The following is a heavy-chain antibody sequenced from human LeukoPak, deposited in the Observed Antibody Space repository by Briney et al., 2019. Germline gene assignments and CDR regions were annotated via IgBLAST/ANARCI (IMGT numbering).Heavy chain of an antibody. CDR1: SGFA. J-gene: IGHJ4*02. CDR3: AKGHRSSSSFFDS. V-gene: IGHV3-23*01. Sequence: GGSLRLSCAAFSGFAMSWVRQAPGRGLEWVSAINGRGDDTYYPDSAKGQFTISRDNSNNTLYLQMNSLRAEDTAVYYCAKGHRSSSSFFDSWGQGILVTVSS. D-gene: IGHD6-19*01. CDR2: INGRGDDT.